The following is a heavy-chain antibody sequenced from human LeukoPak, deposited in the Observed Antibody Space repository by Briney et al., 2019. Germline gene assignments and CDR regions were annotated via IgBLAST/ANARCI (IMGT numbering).Heavy chain of an antibody. Sequence: ASVKVSCKASGYTFTGYYMHWVRQAPGQGLEWMGRINPNSGGTNYAQKFQGRVTMTEDTSTDTAYMELSTLRSEDTAVYYCAREGPNPLLAAAGPPDYWGQGTLVTVSS. J-gene: IGHJ4*02. V-gene: IGHV1-2*06. CDR1: GYTFTGYY. CDR3: AREGPNPLLAAAGPPDY. D-gene: IGHD6-13*01. CDR2: INPNSGGT.